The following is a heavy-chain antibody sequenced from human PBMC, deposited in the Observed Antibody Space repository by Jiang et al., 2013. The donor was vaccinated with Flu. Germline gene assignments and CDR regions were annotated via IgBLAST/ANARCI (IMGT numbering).Heavy chain of an antibody. CDR3: ARDQGVKPMYSSSWDYYGMDV. CDR2: TYYRSKWYN. J-gene: IGHJ6*02. CDR1: GDSVSSNSAA. V-gene: IGHV6-1*01. D-gene: IGHD6-13*01. Sequence: SQTLSLTCAISGDSVSSNSAAWNWIRQPPSRGLEWLGRTYYRSKWYNDYAVSVKSRITINPDTSKNQFSLQLNSVTPEDTAVYYCARDQGVKPMYSSSWDYYGMDVWGQGTTVTVSS.